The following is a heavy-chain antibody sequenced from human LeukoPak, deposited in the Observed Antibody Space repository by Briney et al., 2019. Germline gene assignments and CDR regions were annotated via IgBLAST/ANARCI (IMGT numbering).Heavy chain of an antibody. J-gene: IGHJ4*02. CDR2: IIPIFGTA. V-gene: IGHV1-69*05. CDR1: GGTFSSYA. D-gene: IGHD2-21*02. CDR3: ARGPSGGYCGGDCWPLFDY. Sequence: SVKVSCKASGGTFSSYAISWVRQAPGQGLEWVGRIIPIFGTANYAQKFQGRVTITTDESTSTAYMELSSLRSEDTAVYYCARGPSGGYCGGDCWPLFDYWGQGTLVTVSS.